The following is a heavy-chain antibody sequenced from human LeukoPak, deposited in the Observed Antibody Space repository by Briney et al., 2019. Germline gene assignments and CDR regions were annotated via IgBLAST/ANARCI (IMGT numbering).Heavy chain of an antibody. CDR2: ISAYNGNT. J-gene: IGHJ4*02. CDR3: ARDDLAAAGTSRTY. D-gene: IGHD6-13*01. Sequence: ASVKVSCNASGYTFTSYGISWVRQAPGQGLGWMGWISAYNGNTNYAQKLQGRVTMTTDTSTSAAYMELRSLRSDDTAVYYCARDDLAAAGTSRTYWGQGTLVTVSS. V-gene: IGHV1-18*01. CDR1: GYTFTSYG.